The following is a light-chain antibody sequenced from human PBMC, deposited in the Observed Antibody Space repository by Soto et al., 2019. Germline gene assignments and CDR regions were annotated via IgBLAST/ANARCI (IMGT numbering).Light chain of an antibody. J-gene: IGKJ4*01. CDR1: QSVLYSSNNRNY. V-gene: IGKV4-1*01. CDR2: WAS. Sequence: DIVMTQSPDSLAVSLGERVTINCQSSQSVLYSSNNRNYLAWFQQKPGQPPKLLIYWASTRESGVPDRFSGRGSGTDFTLTISGLQAEDVAVYYCQQYYNTPLTFGGGTKVEI. CDR3: QQYYNTPLT.